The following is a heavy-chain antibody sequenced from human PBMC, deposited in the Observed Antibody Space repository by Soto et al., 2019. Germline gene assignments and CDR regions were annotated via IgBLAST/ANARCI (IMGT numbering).Heavy chain of an antibody. Sequence: SETLSLTCTVSGGSIISYYWSWIRQPPGKGLEWIGYIYSSGSTHYNPSLQSRVTISADTSKNQVSLKVNSVTAADTAVYYCARDHPHSYGVYYFDYWGQGTPVTAPQ. CDR3: ARDHPHSYGVYYFDY. J-gene: IGHJ4*02. CDR1: GGSIISYY. D-gene: IGHD5-18*01. CDR2: IYSSGST. V-gene: IGHV4-59*01.